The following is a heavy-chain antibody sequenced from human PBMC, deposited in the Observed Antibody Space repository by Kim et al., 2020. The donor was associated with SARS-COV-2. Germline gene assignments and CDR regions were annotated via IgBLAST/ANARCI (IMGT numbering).Heavy chain of an antibody. V-gene: IGHV4-4*02. Sequence: SETLSLTCAVSGGSISSSNWWSWVRQPPGKGLEWIGEIYHSGSTNYNPSLKSRVTISVDKSKNQFSLKLSSVTAADTAVYYCARIEGIVGGSYDYWGQGTLVTVSS. D-gene: IGHD3-10*01. CDR2: IYHSGST. CDR3: ARIEGIVGGSYDY. J-gene: IGHJ4*02. CDR1: GGSISSSNW.